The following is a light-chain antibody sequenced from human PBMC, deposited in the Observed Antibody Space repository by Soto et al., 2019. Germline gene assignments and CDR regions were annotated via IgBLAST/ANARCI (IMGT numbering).Light chain of an antibody. V-gene: IGKV1-33*01. CDR3: QQYDNLFT. Sequence: DIQMTPSPSSLSASVGDRVTITCQASQDISNYLNWYQQKPGKAPKLLIYDASNLETGVPSRFSGSGSGTDFTFTISSLQPEDIATYYCQQYDNLFTFGPGTKVDI. CDR1: QDISNY. J-gene: IGKJ3*01. CDR2: DAS.